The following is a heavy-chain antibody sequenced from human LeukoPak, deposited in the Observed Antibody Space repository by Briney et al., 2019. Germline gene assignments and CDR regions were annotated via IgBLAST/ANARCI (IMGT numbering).Heavy chain of an antibody. J-gene: IGHJ4*02. CDR2: IYYSGST. CDR1: GGSISSYY. V-gene: IGHV4-59*01. Sequence: SETLSLTCTVSGGSISSYYWSWIRQPPGKGLEWIGYIYYSGSTNYNPSLKSRVTISVDTSKNQFSLKLSSVTAADTAVYYCARGGATVQSYYLDYWAKGTLVTVSS. CDR3: ARGGATVQSYYLDY. D-gene: IGHD1-1*01.